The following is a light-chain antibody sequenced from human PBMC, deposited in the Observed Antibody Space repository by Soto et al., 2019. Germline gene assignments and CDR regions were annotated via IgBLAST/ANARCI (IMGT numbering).Light chain of an antibody. CDR2: EVS. V-gene: IGLV2-14*01. Sequence: QSALTQPASVSGSPGQSITISCTGTSSDVGGYNYVSWYQQHPGKAPKLMIYEVSNRPSGVSNRFSGSKSGNTASLTISGRQAEDEADYYCSSYTSSSPYVFGTGTKLTV. CDR3: SSYTSSSPYV. CDR1: SSDVGGYNY. J-gene: IGLJ1*01.